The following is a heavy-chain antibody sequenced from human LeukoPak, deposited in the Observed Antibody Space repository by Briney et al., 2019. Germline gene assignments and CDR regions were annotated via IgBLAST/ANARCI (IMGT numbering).Heavy chain of an antibody. D-gene: IGHD2-15*01. Sequence: ASVKVPCKASGYTFTGYYMHWVRQAPGQGLEWMGWINPNSGGTNYAQKLQGRVTMTRDTSISTAYMELSRLRSDDTAVYYCARENCSGGSCSVAFDIWGQGTMVTVSS. J-gene: IGHJ3*02. V-gene: IGHV1-2*02. CDR2: INPNSGGT. CDR3: ARENCSGGSCSVAFDI. CDR1: GYTFTGYY.